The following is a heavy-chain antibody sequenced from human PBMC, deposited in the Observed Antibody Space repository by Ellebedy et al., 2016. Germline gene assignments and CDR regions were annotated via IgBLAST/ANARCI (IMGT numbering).Heavy chain of an antibody. D-gene: IGHD6-19*01. Sequence: GGSLRLSCAASGFTFSTYAMSWVRQAPGKGLEWVSGISDSGHSTYFADSVKGRFTISRDNSKNRLFLQMCSLRAEDTAVYFCARVPGYSSGWYGWFDTWGQGTLVTVSS. CDR2: ISDSGHST. V-gene: IGHV3-23*01. CDR1: GFTFSTYA. CDR3: ARVPGYSSGWYGWFDT. J-gene: IGHJ5*02.